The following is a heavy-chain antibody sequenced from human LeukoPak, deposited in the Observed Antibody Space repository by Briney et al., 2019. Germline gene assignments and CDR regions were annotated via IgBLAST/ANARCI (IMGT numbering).Heavy chain of an antibody. D-gene: IGHD5-24*01. J-gene: IGHJ6*02. CDR1: GFTFSSYW. Sequence: GGSLRLSCAASGFTFSSYWMSWVRQAPGKGLEWVANIKQDGSEKYYVDSVKGRFTISRDNAKNSLYLQMNSLRAEDTAVYYCARNFMATIKPYYYYGMDVWGQGTTVTVSS. CDR3: ARNFMATIKPYYYYGMDV. V-gene: IGHV3-7*01. CDR2: IKQDGSEK.